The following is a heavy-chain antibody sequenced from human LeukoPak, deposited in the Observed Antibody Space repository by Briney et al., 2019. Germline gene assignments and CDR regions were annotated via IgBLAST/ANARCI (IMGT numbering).Heavy chain of an antibody. Sequence: SVKVSCKASGGTFSSYAISWVRQAPGQGIEWMGGIIPIFGTANYAQKFQGRVTITADESTSTAYMELSSLSSEDTAVYYCARFDPHPAAVPRGWFDPWGQGTLVTVSS. V-gene: IGHV1-69*13. CDR2: IIPIFGTA. CDR1: GGTFSSYA. J-gene: IGHJ5*02. CDR3: ARFDPHPAAVPRGWFDP. D-gene: IGHD6-13*01.